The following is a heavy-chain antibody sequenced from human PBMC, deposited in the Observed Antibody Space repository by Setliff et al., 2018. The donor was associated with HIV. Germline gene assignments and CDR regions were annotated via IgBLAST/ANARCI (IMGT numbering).Heavy chain of an antibody. CDR2: IYTSGST. CDR1: GASFSGYY. Sequence: SETLSLTCVVYGASFSGYYWSWIRQPAGKGLEWIGRIYTSGSTNYNPSLKSRVTISVDTSKNQFSLKLSSVTAADTAVYYCAREDYYYYGMDVWGQGTTVTVSS. J-gene: IGHJ6*02. V-gene: IGHV4-4*07. CDR3: AREDYYYYGMDV.